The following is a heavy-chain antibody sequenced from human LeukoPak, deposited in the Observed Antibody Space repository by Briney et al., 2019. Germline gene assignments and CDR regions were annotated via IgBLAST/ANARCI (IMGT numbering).Heavy chain of an antibody. CDR3: AKVAKYYYGPETYYFFEQ. CDR2: INQDGTEK. CDR1: GFPFSTYW. D-gene: IGHD3-10*01. J-gene: IGHJ4*02. Sequence: PGGSLRLSCAASGFPFSTYWMSWVRQAPGKGLEWVANINQDGTEKYYVDSVKGRFTISRDYAKNSLYLQMNSLRVEDTAVYNCAKVAKYYYGPETYYFFEQWGEGTPVTASS. V-gene: IGHV3-7*01.